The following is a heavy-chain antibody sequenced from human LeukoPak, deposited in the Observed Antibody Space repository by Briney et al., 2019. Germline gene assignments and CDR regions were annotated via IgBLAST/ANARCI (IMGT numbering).Heavy chain of an antibody. J-gene: IGHJ4*02. CDR1: GYTFTGYY. V-gene: IGHV1-2*02. Sequence: GASVKVSCKASGYTFTGYYMHWVRQAPGQGLEWMGWINPNSGGANYAQKFQGRVTMTRDTSISTAYMELSRLRSDDTAVYYCARASGGTMIVAFDYWGQGTLVTVSS. CDR3: ARASGGTMIVAFDY. CDR2: INPNSGGA. D-gene: IGHD3-22*01.